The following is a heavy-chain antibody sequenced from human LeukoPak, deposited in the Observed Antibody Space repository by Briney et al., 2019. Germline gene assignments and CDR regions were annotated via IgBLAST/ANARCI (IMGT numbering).Heavy chain of an antibody. J-gene: IGHJ3*02. CDR2: ISGSGGTT. CDR3: AKDSRFSGNYKAFDI. Sequence: GGSLRLSCAASGFTFSSYATSWVRQGPGKGLGWVSGISGSGGTTNYADSVKGRFTISRDNSKKTLYLQMNSLRAEDTAVYYCAKDSRFSGNYKAFDIWGQGTLVTVSS. CDR1: GFTFSSYA. V-gene: IGHV3-23*01. D-gene: IGHD1-26*01.